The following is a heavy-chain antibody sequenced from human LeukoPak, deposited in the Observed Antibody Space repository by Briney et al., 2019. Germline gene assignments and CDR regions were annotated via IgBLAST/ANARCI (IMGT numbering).Heavy chain of an antibody. J-gene: IGHJ4*02. V-gene: IGHV3-21*01. CDR2: ISSSSSYI. CDR1: GFTFSSYS. Sequence: KSWGSLRLSCAASGFTFSSYSMNWVRQAPGKGLEWVSSISSSSSYIYYADSVKGRFTISRDNAKNSLYLQMNSLRAEDTAVYYCARDRFLEWFPDYWGQGTLVTVSP. D-gene: IGHD3-3*01. CDR3: ARDRFLEWFPDY.